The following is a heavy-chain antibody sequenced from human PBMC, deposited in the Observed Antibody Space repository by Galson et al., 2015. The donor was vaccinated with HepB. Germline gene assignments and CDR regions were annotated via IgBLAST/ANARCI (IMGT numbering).Heavy chain of an antibody. J-gene: IGHJ6*02. CDR1: GGTFSSYA. CDR2: IIPIFGTA. V-gene: IGHV1-69*13. D-gene: IGHD2-2*01. CDR3: ARDPRFCSSTSCPTTNYGMDV. Sequence: SVKVSCKASGGTFSSYAISWVRQAPGQGLEWMGGIIPIFGTANYAQKFQGRVTITADESTSTAYMELSSLRSEDTAVYYCARDPRFCSSTSCPTTNYGMDVWGQGTTVTVSS.